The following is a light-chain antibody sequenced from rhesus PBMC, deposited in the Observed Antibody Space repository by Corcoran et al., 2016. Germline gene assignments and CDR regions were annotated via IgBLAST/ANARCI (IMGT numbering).Light chain of an antibody. CDR2: GAS. Sequence: EIVMTQSPATLSLSPGERATLSCRASQSVSNYVAWYQPKPAQAPRLLIYGASSRATAIPDRFSGSGAETDFTLIISSLGHENVGVYYCQQYNNWKRFGQWTKVESK. CDR3: QQYNNWKR. CDR1: QSVSNY. J-gene: IGKJ2*01. V-gene: IGKV3S9*01.